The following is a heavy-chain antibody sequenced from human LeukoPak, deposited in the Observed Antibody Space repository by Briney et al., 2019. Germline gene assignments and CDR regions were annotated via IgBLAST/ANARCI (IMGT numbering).Heavy chain of an antibody. Sequence: EASVKVSCKASGYTFTGYYMHWVRQAPGQGLEWMGWINPDSGGTNYAQKFQGRVTMTRDTSISTAYMELSRLRSDDTAVYYCGITGTSRPFDYWGQGTLVTVSS. J-gene: IGHJ4*02. CDR2: INPDSGGT. CDR1: GYTFTGYY. CDR3: GITGTSRPFDY. V-gene: IGHV1-2*02. D-gene: IGHD1-7*01.